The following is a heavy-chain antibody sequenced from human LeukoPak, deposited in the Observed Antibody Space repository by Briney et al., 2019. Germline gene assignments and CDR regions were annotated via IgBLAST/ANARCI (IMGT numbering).Heavy chain of an antibody. Sequence: ASVKVSCKASGYTFTGYYMHWVRQAPGQGLEWMGWINPNSGGTNYAQKFQGRVTMTRDTSFSPAYMELSRLRSDDTAVYYCASVITIFGVVVDYWGQGNLVTVSS. J-gene: IGHJ4*02. V-gene: IGHV1-2*02. CDR1: GYTFTGYY. CDR2: INPNSGGT. CDR3: ASVITIFGVVVDY. D-gene: IGHD3-3*01.